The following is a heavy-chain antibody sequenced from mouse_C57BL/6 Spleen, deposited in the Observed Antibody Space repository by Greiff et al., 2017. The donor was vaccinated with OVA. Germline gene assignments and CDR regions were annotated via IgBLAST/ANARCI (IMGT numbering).Heavy chain of an antibody. J-gene: IGHJ1*03. Sequence: EVNLVESGGGLVKPGGSLKLSCAASGFTFSDYGMHWVRQAPEKGLEWVAYISSGSSTIYYADTVKGRFTISRDNAKNTLFLQMTSLRSEDTAMYYCARITTVVDWYFDVWGTGTTVTVSS. D-gene: IGHD1-1*01. CDR1: GFTFSDYG. V-gene: IGHV5-17*01. CDR3: ARITTVVDWYFDV. CDR2: ISSGSSTI.